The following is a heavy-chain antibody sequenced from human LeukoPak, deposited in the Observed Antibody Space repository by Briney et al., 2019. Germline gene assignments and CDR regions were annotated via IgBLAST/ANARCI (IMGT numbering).Heavy chain of an antibody. D-gene: IGHD3-3*01. CDR1: GFTFSSYS. CDR2: ISSSSSYI. V-gene: IGHV3-21*01. J-gene: IGHJ6*03. CDR3: ARSYYDFWSGYYFHYYHMDV. Sequence: GGSLRLSCAASGFTFSSYSMNWVRQAPGKGLEWVSSISSSSSYIYYADSVKGRFTISRDNAKNSLYPQMNSLRAEDTAVYYCARSYYDFWSGYYFHYYHMDVWGKGTTVTVSS.